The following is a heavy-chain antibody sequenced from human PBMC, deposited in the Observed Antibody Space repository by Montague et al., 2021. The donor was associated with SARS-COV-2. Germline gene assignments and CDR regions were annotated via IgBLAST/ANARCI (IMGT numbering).Heavy chain of an antibody. V-gene: IGHV3-74*01. D-gene: IGHD3-10*01. J-gene: IGHJ4*02. CDR3: VRPLWFGDSDYYFES. Sequence: SLRLSCAASGFTFRSYWMHWVRQVPGRGLVWVSRFKHDGTSTNYAASVKGRFTISRDTAKNTLSLQMNNLRAEDTAAYYCVRPLWFGDSDYYFESWGQGTLVTVTS. CDR2: FKHDGTST. CDR1: GFTFRSYW.